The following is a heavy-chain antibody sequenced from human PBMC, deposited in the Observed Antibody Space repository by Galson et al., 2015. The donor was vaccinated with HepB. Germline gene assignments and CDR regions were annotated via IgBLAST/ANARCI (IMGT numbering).Heavy chain of an antibody. V-gene: IGHV6-1*01. Sequence: CAISGDSVSSNSAAWNWIRQSPSRGLEWLGRTYYRSKWYNDYAVSVKSRITINPDTSKNQFSLQLNSVTPEDTAVYYCARVNQVYSSSWPAFDYWGQGTLVTVSS. D-gene: IGHD6-13*01. CDR2: TYYRSKWYN. J-gene: IGHJ4*02. CDR1: GDSVSSNSAA. CDR3: ARVNQVYSSSWPAFDY.